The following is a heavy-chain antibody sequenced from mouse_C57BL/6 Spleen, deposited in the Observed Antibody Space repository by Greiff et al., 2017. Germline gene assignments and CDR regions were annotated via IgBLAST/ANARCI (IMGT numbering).Heavy chain of an antibody. D-gene: IGHD1-1*01. CDR1: GYTFTSYW. CDR2: IDPSDSYT. CDR3: ARSLITAVGATPFDY. V-gene: IGHV1-69*01. Sequence: VQLQQPGAELVMPGASVKLSCKASGYTFTSYWMHWVKQRPGQGLEWIGEIDPSDSYTNYNQKFKGKFTLTVDNSSSTAYMQLSSLTSEDSAVYYCARSLITAVGATPFDYWGQGTTLTVSS. J-gene: IGHJ2*01.